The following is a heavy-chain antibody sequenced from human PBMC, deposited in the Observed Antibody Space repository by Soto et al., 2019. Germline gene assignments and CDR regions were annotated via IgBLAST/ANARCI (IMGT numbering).Heavy chain of an antibody. CDR1: GFTFSSYA. D-gene: IGHD3-10*01. CDR3: ARDSRYHGSGRLDY. V-gene: IGHV3-30-3*01. Sequence: GGSLRLSCAASGFTFSSYAMHWVRQAPGKGLEWVAVISYDGSNKYYADSVKGRFTISRDNSKNTLYLQMNSLRAEDTAVYYCARDSRYHGSGRLDYWGQGTLVTVSS. J-gene: IGHJ4*02. CDR2: ISYDGSNK.